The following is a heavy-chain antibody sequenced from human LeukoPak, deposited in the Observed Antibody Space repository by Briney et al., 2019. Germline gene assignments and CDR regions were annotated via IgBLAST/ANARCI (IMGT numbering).Heavy chain of an antibody. V-gene: IGHV3-30*04. CDR2: VSYDRITK. Sequence: GRSLRLSCAASGFTFSSYAMHWVRQAPGKGLEWVAVVSYDRITKYYADSVKGRFSISRDNSKNTLSLEMNSLRPEDTAVYYCAREGLDSGSHFSAWFDPWGQGTLVTVSS. D-gene: IGHD3-10*01. J-gene: IGHJ5*02. CDR1: GFTFSSYA. CDR3: AREGLDSGSHFSAWFDP.